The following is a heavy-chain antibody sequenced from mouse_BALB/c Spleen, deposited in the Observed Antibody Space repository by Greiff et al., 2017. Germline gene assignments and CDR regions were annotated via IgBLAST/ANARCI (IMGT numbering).Heavy chain of an antibody. CDR1: GFTFSSYA. D-gene: IGHD1-2*01. CDR3: ARGGVTTATYFDY. V-gene: IGHV5-6-5*01. J-gene: IGHJ2*01. Sequence: EVQLVESGGGLVKPGGSLKLSCAASGFTFSSYAMSWVRQTPEKRLEWVASISSGGSTYYPDSVKGRFTISRDNARNILYLQMSSLRSEDTAMYYCARGGVTTATYFDYWGQGTTLTVSS. CDR2: ISSGGST.